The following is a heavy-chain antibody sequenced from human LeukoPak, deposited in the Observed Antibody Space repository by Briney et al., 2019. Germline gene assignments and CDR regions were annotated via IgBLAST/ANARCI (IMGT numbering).Heavy chain of an antibody. CDR2: INPSGGST. J-gene: IGHJ5*02. Sequence: GASVKVSCKASGYTFTSYYMHWVRQAPGQGLEWMGIINPSGGSTSYAQKFQGRVTMTRDMSTSTVYMELSSLRSEDTAVYYCARDGIAATLIGWFDPWGQGTLVTVSS. D-gene: IGHD6-13*01. CDR3: ARDGIAATLIGWFDP. CDR1: GYTFTSYY. V-gene: IGHV1-46*01.